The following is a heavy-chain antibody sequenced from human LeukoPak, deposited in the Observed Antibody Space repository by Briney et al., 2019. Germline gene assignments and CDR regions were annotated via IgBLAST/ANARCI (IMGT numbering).Heavy chain of an antibody. J-gene: IGHJ5*02. D-gene: IGHD2-15*01. CDR3: ARVGCSGGSCYSGRGPFDP. Sequence: GGSLRLSCAASGFTFSSYWMGWVRQAPGKGLEWVANIKQDGSEKYYVDSVKGRFTISRDNAKNSLYLQMNSLRAEDTAVYYCARVGCSGGSCYSGRGPFDPWGQGTLVTVSS. CDR1: GFTFSSYW. V-gene: IGHV3-7*01. CDR2: IKQDGSEK.